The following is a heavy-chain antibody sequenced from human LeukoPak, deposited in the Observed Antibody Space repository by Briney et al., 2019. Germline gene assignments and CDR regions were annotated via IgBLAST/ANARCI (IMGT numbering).Heavy chain of an antibody. CDR1: GFSISSDDC. Sequence: SETLSLTCIVSGFSISSDDCWSWIRQPPGKGLEWIGSISNRGSPYYNPSLKSRVTMSVDTPNNHFSLRLSSVTAADTAVYYRVRDGSFYYTASPNSWFDPWGQGTLVTVSS. V-gene: IGHV4-38-2*02. CDR2: ISNRGSP. D-gene: IGHD1-26*01. J-gene: IGHJ5*02. CDR3: VRDGSFYYTASPNSWFDP.